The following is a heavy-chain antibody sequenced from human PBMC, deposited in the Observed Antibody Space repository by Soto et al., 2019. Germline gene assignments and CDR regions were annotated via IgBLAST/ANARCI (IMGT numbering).Heavy chain of an antibody. Sequence: KAGGSLRLSCAASGFTFRSFTMNWVRQAPGKGLEWVSTISSNSAYIYYTDALRGRFTISRDNAKNSLHLQVNSLRAEDTAVYYCTRDASRDSSARGWFDPWGPGTLVTVSS. V-gene: IGHV3-21*01. CDR2: ISSNSAYI. J-gene: IGHJ5*02. D-gene: IGHD6-13*01. CDR3: TRDASRDSSARGWFDP. CDR1: GFTFRSFT.